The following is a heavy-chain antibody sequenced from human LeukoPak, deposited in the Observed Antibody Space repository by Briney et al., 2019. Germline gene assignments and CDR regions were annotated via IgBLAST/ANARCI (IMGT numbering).Heavy chain of an antibody. D-gene: IGHD4-17*01. J-gene: IGHJ4*02. CDR3: TSTASTVTTMGYYFDY. Sequence: GRSLRLSSTAPGFTFGDYAMSWFRQAPGEGLEWVGFIRSKAYGGTTEYAASGKGRFTISRDDSKSIAYMQMNSPKTEDTGVYYCTSTASTVTTMGYYFDYWGQGTLVTVSS. V-gene: IGHV3-49*03. CDR2: IRSKAYGGTT. CDR1: GFTFGDYA.